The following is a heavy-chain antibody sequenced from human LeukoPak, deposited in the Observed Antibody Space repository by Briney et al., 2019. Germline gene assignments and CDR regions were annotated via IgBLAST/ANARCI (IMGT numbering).Heavy chain of an antibody. CDR2: IIPIFGTA. J-gene: IGHJ4*02. Sequence: SVKVSCKASGGTFSSYAISWVRQAPGQGLEWMGRIIPIFGTANYAQKFQGRVTITTDESTSTAYLKLSSLRSEDTAMYYCARGLGGYSSYAPPGYWGQGTLVTVS. CDR1: GGTFSSYA. V-gene: IGHV1-69*05. CDR3: ARGLGGYSSYAPPGY. D-gene: IGHD5-12*01.